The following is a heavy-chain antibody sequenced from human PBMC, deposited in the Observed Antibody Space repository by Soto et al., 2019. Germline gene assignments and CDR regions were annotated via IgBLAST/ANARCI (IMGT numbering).Heavy chain of an antibody. V-gene: IGHV3-7*05. CDR2: IKSDGSEK. Sequence: GGSLRLSCEVSGFSISNYWMNWVRQAPGKGLEWVAYIKSDGSEKYYVDSVKGRFTISRDNAKNSLSLEMNRLRAEDTAVYYCTGRWFRDYEYWGQGALVTVSS. J-gene: IGHJ4*02. CDR3: TGRWFRDYEY. CDR1: GFSISNYW. D-gene: IGHD3-10*01.